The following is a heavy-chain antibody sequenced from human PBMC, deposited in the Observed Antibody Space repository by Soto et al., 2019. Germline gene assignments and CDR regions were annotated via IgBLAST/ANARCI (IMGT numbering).Heavy chain of an antibody. D-gene: IGHD4-17*01. Sequence: QMQLVQSGPEVKKPGTSVKVSCKASGFTFTSSAVQWVRQARGQRLEWIGWIVVGSGNTNYAQKFQERVTITRDMSTSTAYMELSSLRSEDTAVYYCAAVEGDGDYSHLDPWGQGTLVTVSS. CDR2: IVVGSGNT. J-gene: IGHJ5*02. CDR3: AAVEGDGDYSHLDP. CDR1: GFTFTSSA. V-gene: IGHV1-58*01.